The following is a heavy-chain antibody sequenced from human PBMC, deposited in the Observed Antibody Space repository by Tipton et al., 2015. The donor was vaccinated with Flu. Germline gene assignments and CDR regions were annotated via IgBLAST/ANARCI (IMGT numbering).Heavy chain of an antibody. CDR2: IYYSGST. CDR1: GGSISSSSYY. CDR3: ARLKYGGSYMWYFDL. Sequence: LRLSCTVSGGSISSSSYYWGWIRQPPGKGLEWIGSIYYSGSTYYNPSHKSRVTISVDTSKNQFSLKLSSVTAADTAVYYCARLKYGGSYMWYFDLWGRGTLVTVSS. J-gene: IGHJ2*01. V-gene: IGHV4-39*07. D-gene: IGHD1-26*01.